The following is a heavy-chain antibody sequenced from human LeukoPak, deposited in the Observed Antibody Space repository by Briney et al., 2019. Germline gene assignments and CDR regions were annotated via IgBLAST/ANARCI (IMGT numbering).Heavy chain of an antibody. CDR3: ARDLTFGDPLSFDY. CDR2: ISSSSSTI. Sequence: PGGSLRLSCVGSGFLFSSYSMNWVPEAPGKGVECFSYISSSSSTIYYAAPVKGRFTISRDDVKNSMYLQMNSLRAEDTAVYYCARDLTFGDPLSFDYWGQGTLVTVSS. J-gene: IGHJ4*02. V-gene: IGHV3-48*01. CDR1: GFLFSSYS. D-gene: IGHD3-16*01.